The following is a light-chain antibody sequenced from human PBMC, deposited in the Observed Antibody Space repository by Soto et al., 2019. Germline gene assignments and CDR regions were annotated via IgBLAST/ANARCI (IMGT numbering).Light chain of an antibody. Sequence: QSALTQPASVSGSPGQSIAISCTGTRSDVGAYNYVSWYQQHPGKAPKLMISEVTNRPSGVSDRFSGSKSGNTASLTISGLQAEDEADYYCSSWTRRFTFVFGTGTKLTVL. J-gene: IGLJ1*01. V-gene: IGLV2-14*01. CDR2: EVT. CDR3: SSWTRRFTFV. CDR1: RSDVGAYNY.